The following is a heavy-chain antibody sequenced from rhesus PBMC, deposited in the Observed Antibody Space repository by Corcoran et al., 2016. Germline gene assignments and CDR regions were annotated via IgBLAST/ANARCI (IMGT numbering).Heavy chain of an antibody. CDR1: GFTFSDYY. D-gene: IGHD2-15*01. J-gene: IGHJ6*01. Sequence: EVRLVESGGGLVQPGGSLRLSCAASGFTFSDYYISWVRQAPGKGPEWVSSISSASSYIYYADSVKGRFTISRDNAKNSLSLQMNSLRAEDTAVYYCTTLPTYGLDSWGQGVVVTVSS. CDR3: TTLPTYGLDS. CDR2: ISSASSYI. V-gene: IGHV3S16*01.